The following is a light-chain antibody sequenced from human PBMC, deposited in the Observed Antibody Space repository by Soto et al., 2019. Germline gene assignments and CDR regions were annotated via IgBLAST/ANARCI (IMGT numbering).Light chain of an antibody. CDR2: AAS. CDR3: QHAKSFPPT. Sequence: DTQMTQSPSSVSASVGDRVTITCRASQDLSSSLAWYQQKPRKAPKLLIYAASMLQSGVSSRFSGSGSGTDFTLTISNLQPEDFATYYCQHAKSFPPTFGPGTRVDIK. J-gene: IGKJ3*01. V-gene: IGKV1-12*01. CDR1: QDLSSS.